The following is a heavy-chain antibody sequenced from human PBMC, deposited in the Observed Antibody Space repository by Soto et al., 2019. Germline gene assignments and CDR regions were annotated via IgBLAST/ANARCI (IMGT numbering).Heavy chain of an antibody. D-gene: IGHD1-7*01. CDR2: IYNKPNWRN. V-gene: IGHV6-1*01. CDR3: ASITWNYVTSRNY. Sequence: QVQLQQSGPGLVKPSQTLSLTCAISGDSVSSNSAAWHWIRQSPSGGLERLGRIYNKPNWRNDYAVSVRSTITINSDTSTNPFSRHLNSVTPEDTAVYYCASITWNYVTSRNYSGQGILVTVSS. J-gene: IGHJ4*02. CDR1: GDSVSSNSAA.